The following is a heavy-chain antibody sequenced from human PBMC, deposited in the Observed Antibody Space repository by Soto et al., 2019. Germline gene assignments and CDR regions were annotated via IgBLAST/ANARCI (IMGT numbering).Heavy chain of an antibody. CDR1: GGTFSSYT. CDR3: ALRGGDDVRYFDL. V-gene: IGHV1-69*02. D-gene: IGHD3-16*01. Sequence: QVQLVQSGAEVKKPGSSVKVSCTASGGTFSSYTISWVRQAPGQGLEWMGRIIPILGIANYAQKFQGRVTITADKSTSTAYMELSSLRAEDTAVYYCALRGGDDVRYFDLWGRGTLVTVSS. J-gene: IGHJ2*01. CDR2: IIPILGIA.